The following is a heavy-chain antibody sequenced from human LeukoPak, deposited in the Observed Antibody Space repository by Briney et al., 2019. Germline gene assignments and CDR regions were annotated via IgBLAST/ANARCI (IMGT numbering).Heavy chain of an antibody. CDR1: GGTFSSYA. CDR3: ARRLKRGYSYGPWGY. CDR2: IIPIFGTA. Sequence: SVKVSCKASGGTFSSYAISWVRQAPGQGLEWMGGIIPIFGTANYAQKFQGRVTITADKSTSTAYMELSSLRSEDTAVYYCARRLKRGYSYGPWGYWGQGTLVTVSS. J-gene: IGHJ4*02. D-gene: IGHD5-18*01. V-gene: IGHV1-69*06.